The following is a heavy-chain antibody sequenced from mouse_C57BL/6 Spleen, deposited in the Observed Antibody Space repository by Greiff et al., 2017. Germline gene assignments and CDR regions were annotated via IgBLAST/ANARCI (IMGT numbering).Heavy chain of an antibody. V-gene: IGHV1-59*01. CDR2: IDPSASYT. Sequence: VQLQQPGAELVRPGTSVKLSCKASGYTFTSYWMHWVKQRPGQGLEWIGVIDPSASYTNYNQKFKGKATLTVDTSYSTAYMQLSSLTAEDSAVYYYARRDYDWFAYWGKGTLVTVSA. CDR1: GYTFTSYW. CDR3: ARRDYDWFAY. J-gene: IGHJ3*01. D-gene: IGHD2-4*01.